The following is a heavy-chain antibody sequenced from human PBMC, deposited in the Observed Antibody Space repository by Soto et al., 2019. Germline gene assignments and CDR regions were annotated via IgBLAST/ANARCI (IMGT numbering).Heavy chain of an antibody. V-gene: IGHV4-59*02. D-gene: IGHD3-10*01. CDR2: IYGGST. CDR1: GGSVSGSY. J-gene: IGHJ5*01. CDR3: ARDSRSADHWIGS. Sequence: PSETLSLTCTVAGGSVSGSYWSWIRQTPENGLEWIGYIYGGSTNYNPSLKSRVTISAATSENQFSLKVNSVTAADTAVYFCARDSRSADHWIGSWGQGILVTVSS.